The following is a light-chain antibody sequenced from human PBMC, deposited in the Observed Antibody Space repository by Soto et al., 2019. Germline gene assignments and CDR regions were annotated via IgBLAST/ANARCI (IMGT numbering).Light chain of an antibody. J-gene: IGKJ4*01. V-gene: IGKV1-39*01. CDR1: QSISSY. CDR2: AAS. Sequence: DLQMTQSPSSLSTSVGDRVTITCRASQSISSYLNWYQQKPGKAPKLLIYAASSLQSGVPSRFSGSGSGTDFALPISRLQPEDFATYYSQQSYSTPQLIFGGETKVEIK. CDR3: QQSYSTPQLI.